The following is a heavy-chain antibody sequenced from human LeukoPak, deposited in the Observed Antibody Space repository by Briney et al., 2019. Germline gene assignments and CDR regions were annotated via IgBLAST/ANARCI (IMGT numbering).Heavy chain of an antibody. CDR2: IYYSGST. Sequence: SETLSLTCTVSGGSISSYYWSWIRQPPGKGLEWIGYIYYSGSTNYNPSLKSRVTISVDTSKNQFSLKLSSVTAADTAVYYCASVFLGDYGGSWFDPWGQGTLVTVSS. V-gene: IGHV4-59*01. CDR1: GGSISSYY. CDR3: ASVFLGDYGGSWFDP. J-gene: IGHJ5*02. D-gene: IGHD4-17*01.